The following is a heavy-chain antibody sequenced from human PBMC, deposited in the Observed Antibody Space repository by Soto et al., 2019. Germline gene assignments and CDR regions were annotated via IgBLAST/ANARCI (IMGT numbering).Heavy chain of an antibody. CDR2: ISPSGGAT. CDR1: GFTFSKYT. J-gene: IGHJ3*02. V-gene: IGHV3-23*01. D-gene: IGHD1-1*01. CDR3: AKDYRPGIGDAFDI. Sequence: SLRLSCVVSGFTFSKYTMSWVRQAPGKGLEWVSGISPSGGATYYADSAKGRFTISRDKSKNTVYLQMNSLRAEDTALYYCAKDYRPGIGDAFDIWGQGTMVTVSS.